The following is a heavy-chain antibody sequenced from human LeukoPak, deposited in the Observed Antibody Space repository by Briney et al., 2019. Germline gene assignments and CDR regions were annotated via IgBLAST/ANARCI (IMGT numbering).Heavy chain of an antibody. V-gene: IGHV3-23*01. CDR1: GFTFSSYA. J-gene: IGHJ4*02. CDR3: AKDQPYYDSSGYYYSSFDY. Sequence: GGSLRLSCAASGFTFSSYAMGWVRQAPGKGLEWVSAISGSGGSTYYADSVKGRFTISRDNSKNTLYLQMNSLRAEDTAVYYCAKDQPYYDSSGYYYSSFDYWGQGTLVTVSS. D-gene: IGHD3-22*01. CDR2: ISGSGGST.